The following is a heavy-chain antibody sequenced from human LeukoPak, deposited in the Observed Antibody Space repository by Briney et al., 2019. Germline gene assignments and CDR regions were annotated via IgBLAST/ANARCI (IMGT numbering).Heavy chain of an antibody. Sequence: SETLSLTCTVSGYSISSGYYWGWIRQPPGKGLEWIGSIYHSGSTYYNPSLKSRVTISVDTSKNQFSLKLSSVTAADTAVYYCARIAARPFYVDYWGQGTLVTVSS. J-gene: IGHJ4*02. D-gene: IGHD6-6*01. CDR3: ARIAARPFYVDY. CDR1: GYSISSGYY. CDR2: IYHSGST. V-gene: IGHV4-38-2*02.